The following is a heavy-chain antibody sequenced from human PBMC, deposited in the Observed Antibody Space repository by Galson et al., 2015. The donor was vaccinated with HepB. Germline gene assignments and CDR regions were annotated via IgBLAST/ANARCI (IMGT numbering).Heavy chain of an antibody. D-gene: IGHD3-10*01. CDR3: ARVGSDYGSGIYKAPPDY. CDR2: INKNGATR. V-gene: IGHV3-20*04. CDR1: GFTFDDYG. J-gene: IGHJ4*02. Sequence: SLRLSCAASGFTFDDYGMNWVRQAPGKGLEWVSGINKNGATRGYADSVKGRFTISRDNAKNSLYLQMNSLTAGDTALYYCARVGSDYGSGIYKAPPDYWGQGTLVTVSS.